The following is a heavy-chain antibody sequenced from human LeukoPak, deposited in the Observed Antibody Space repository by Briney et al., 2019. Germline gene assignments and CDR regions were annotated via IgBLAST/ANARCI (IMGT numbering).Heavy chain of an antibody. Sequence: GGSLRLSCAASGFTFSNYAMNWGRQGPGKGLEWVSVISGDDRTTYYADSVKGRITISRDNSKSMLYLQINSLRVEDTALYYCAKRTPGKEPPAYDSWGLGTQVTVSS. CDR2: ISGDDRTT. CDR1: GFTFSNYA. CDR3: AKRTPGKEPPAYDS. V-gene: IGHV3-23*01. D-gene: IGHD1-26*01. J-gene: IGHJ4*02.